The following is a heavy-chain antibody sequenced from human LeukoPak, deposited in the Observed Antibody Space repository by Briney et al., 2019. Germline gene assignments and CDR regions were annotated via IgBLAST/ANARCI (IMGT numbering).Heavy chain of an antibody. CDR1: GFTFTSSA. Sequence: SVKVSCKASGFTFTSSAMQWVRQARGQRLEWIGWIVVGSGNTNYAQKFQERVTITRDMSTSTAYMELSSLRSEDSAVYYCAADQNGRNWFDPWGQGTLVTVSS. J-gene: IGHJ5*02. CDR3: AADQNGRNWFDP. CDR2: IVVGSGNT. D-gene: IGHD2-8*01. V-gene: IGHV1-58*02.